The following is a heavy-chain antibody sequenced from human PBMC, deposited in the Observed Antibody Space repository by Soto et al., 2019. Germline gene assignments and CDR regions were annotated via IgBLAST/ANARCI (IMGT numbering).Heavy chain of an antibody. Sequence: QVQLVESGGGVVQPGRSLRLSCAASGFTFSSYGMHWVRQAPGKGLEWVAVISYDGSNKYYADSVKGRFTISRDNSKNTLYPQMNSLRAEDTAVYYCAKDPFPMVRGVYFDYWGQGTLVTVSS. V-gene: IGHV3-30*18. CDR2: ISYDGSNK. CDR1: GFTFSSYG. D-gene: IGHD3-10*01. CDR3: AKDPFPMVRGVYFDY. J-gene: IGHJ4*02.